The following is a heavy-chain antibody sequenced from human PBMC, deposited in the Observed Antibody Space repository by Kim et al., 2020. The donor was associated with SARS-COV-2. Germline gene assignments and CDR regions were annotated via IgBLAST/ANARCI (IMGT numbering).Heavy chain of an antibody. J-gene: IGHJ3*02. Sequence: YPGSGKGRFTISQENAKISLYLQMNSLRAGDTAVYYCARGYSSSWYWAFDIWGQGTMVTVSS. V-gene: IGHV3-13*01. D-gene: IGHD6-13*01. CDR3: ARGYSSSWYWAFDI.